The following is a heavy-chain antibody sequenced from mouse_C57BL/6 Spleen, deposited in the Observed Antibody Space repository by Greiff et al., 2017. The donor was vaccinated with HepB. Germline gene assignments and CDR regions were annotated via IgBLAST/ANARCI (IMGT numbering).Heavy chain of an antibody. J-gene: IGHJ2*01. CDR2: IDPETGGT. V-gene: IGHV1-15*01. CDR1: GYTFTDYE. CDR3: TRREVVAPNYFDY. Sequence: QVHVKQSGAELVRPGASVTLSCKASGYTFTDYEMHWVKQTPVHGLEWIGAIDPETGGTAYNQKFKGKAILTADKSSSTAYMELRSLTSEDSAVYYCTRREVVAPNYFDYWGQGTTLTVSS. D-gene: IGHD1-1*01.